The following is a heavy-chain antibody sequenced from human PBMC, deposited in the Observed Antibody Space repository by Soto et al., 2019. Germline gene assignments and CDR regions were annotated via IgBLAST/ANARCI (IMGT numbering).Heavy chain of an antibody. CDR3: ARCSLVVIPVPGFDP. Sequence: KAXGTLSLTGTVSGGSISSGGYYWSWIRQHPGRGLEWIGYIYYNGNTYYNPSLKSRVTVSVDTSKNQFSLNVRSVTAADTAVYYCARCSLVVIPVPGFDPWGQGT. CDR2: IYYNGNT. D-gene: IGHD2-15*01. J-gene: IGHJ5*02. CDR1: GGSISSGGYY. V-gene: IGHV4-31*03.